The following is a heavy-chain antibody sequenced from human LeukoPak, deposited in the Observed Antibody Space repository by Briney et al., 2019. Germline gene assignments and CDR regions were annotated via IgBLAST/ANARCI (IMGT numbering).Heavy chain of an antibody. Sequence: PGGSLRLSCAASGFTFSSYAMSWVRQAPGKGLEWVSAISGSGGSTYYADSVKGRFTISRDNSKNTLYLQMNSLRAEDTAVYYFANLKVGGPTLRYFYWLWTDAFDIWGQGTMVTVSS. J-gene: IGHJ3*02. CDR2: ISGSGGST. V-gene: IGHV3-23*01. D-gene: IGHD3-9*01. CDR3: ANLKVGGPTLRYFYWLWTDAFDI. CDR1: GFTFSSYA.